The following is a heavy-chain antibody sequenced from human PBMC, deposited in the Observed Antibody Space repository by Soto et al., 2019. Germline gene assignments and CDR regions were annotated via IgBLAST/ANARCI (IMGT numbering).Heavy chain of an antibody. J-gene: IGHJ4*02. CDR3: ARRGARYSPFDY. CDR2: IYHTGAT. CDR1: GGSVSSNNW. V-gene: IGHV4-4*02. Sequence: SETLSLTCAVSGGSVSSNNWWNWVRQPPGKGLEWIGEIYHTGATNYNPSLKSRVTISVDKSKDQVSLNLNSVTAADTAVYYCARRGARYSPFDYWGQGTLVTVSS. D-gene: IGHD2-15*01.